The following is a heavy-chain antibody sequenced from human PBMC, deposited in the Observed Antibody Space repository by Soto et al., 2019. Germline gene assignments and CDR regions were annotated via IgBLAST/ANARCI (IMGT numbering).Heavy chain of an antibody. CDR2: INHSGST. CDR3: ARGATMVRGPISYYGMDV. CDR1: GGSFSGYY. Sequence: SETLSLTCAVYGGSFSGYYWSGIRQPPGKGLEWIGEINHSGSTNYNPSLKSRVTISVDTSKNQFSLKLSSVTAADTAVYYCARGATMVRGPISYYGMDVWGQGPTVTVS. J-gene: IGHJ6*02. D-gene: IGHD3-10*01. V-gene: IGHV4-34*01.